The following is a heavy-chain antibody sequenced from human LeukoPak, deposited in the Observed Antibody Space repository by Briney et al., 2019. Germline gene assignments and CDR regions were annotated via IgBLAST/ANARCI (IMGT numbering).Heavy chain of an antibody. CDR2: IYSGGST. V-gene: IGHV3-53*01. CDR3: TRGGGGSFPHY. CDR1: GFTVSSNF. D-gene: IGHD2-21*01. J-gene: IGHJ4*02. Sequence: GGSLRLSCAPSGFTVSSNFLSWVRQPPGKGREWVSDIYSGGSTYYADSVKGRFTISRDNSKNTLYLQMNSLRAEDTAVYYCTRGGGGSFPHYWGQGTLVTVSS.